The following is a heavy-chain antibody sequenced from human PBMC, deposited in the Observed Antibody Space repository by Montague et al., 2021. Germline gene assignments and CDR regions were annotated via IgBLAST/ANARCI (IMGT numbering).Heavy chain of an antibody. CDR1: AGSINSTSHY. CDR2: FYSGGNT. CDR3: ARARITGTTTSLDY. D-gene: IGHD1/OR15-1a*01. V-gene: IGHV4-39*01. J-gene: IGHJ4*02. Sequence: SETLSLTCTVSAGSINSTSHYWDWIRQPPGKGLEWIGTFYSGGNTYYNPALKSRVSISADTSNNQFSLKLNSVTAADTAVFFCARARITGTTTSLDYWGQGTLVIVSS.